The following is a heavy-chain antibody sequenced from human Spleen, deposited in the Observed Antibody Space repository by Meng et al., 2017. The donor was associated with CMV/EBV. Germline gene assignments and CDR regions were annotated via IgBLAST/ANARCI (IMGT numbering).Heavy chain of an antibody. Sequence: ASVKVSCKASGYTFTSYAVNWVRQAPGQGLEWMGWISAYNGDTKSAQKFQGRLTMTTDTSTSTAYMELRSLRFDDTAVYYCARGRPEWGLLTDPFDYWGQGTLVTVSS. V-gene: IGHV1-18*01. D-gene: IGHD2-15*01. J-gene: IGHJ4*02. CDR1: GYTFTSYA. CDR3: ARGRPEWGLLTDPFDY. CDR2: ISAYNGDT.